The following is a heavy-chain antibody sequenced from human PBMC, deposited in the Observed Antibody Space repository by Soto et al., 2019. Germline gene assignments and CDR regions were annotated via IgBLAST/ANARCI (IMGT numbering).Heavy chain of an antibody. D-gene: IGHD2-8*01. CDR3: ARDRSCTNGQCYIFDY. CDR1: GFIFSDYY. J-gene: IGHJ4*02. V-gene: IGHV3-11*01. CDR2: ISSRSKTI. Sequence: PGGSLRLSCSASGFIFSDYYMNWFRQAPGKGLEWVSYISSRSKTISYADSVKGRFTVSRDNAKNSLSLQMNSLRADDTAVYYCARDRSCTNGQCYIFDYWGQGTLVTVSS.